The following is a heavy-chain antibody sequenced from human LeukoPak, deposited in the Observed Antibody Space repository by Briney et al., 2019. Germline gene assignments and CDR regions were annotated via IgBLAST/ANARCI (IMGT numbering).Heavy chain of an antibody. D-gene: IGHD2-21*02. Sequence: GASVKVSCKASGYTFTSYGISWVRQAPGQGLEWMGWISAYNGNTNYAQKLQGRVTMTTDTSTSTAYMELRSLRSDDTAVYYCAGVTDGPYYYGMDVWGQGTTVTVSS. CDR3: AGVTDGPYYYGMDV. V-gene: IGHV1-18*01. CDR1: GYTFTSYG. CDR2: ISAYNGNT. J-gene: IGHJ6*02.